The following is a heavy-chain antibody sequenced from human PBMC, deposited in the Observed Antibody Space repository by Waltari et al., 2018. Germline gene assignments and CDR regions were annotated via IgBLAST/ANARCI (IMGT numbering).Heavy chain of an antibody. V-gene: IGHV1-3*01. CDR1: GYTFISYA. D-gene: IGHD6-19*01. CDR2: INAGNGNT. J-gene: IGHJ4*02. CDR3: ARVVAGTAPIFDY. Sequence: QVQLVQSGAEVKKPGASVKVSCKASGYTFISYAMHWVRQAPGQRLEWMGWINAGNGNTKYSQKFQGRVTITRDTSASTAYMELSSLRSEDTAVYYCARVVAGTAPIFDYWGQGTLVTVSS.